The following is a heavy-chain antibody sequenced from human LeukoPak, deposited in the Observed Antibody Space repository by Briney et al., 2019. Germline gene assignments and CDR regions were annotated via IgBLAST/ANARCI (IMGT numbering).Heavy chain of an antibody. J-gene: IGHJ3*01. CDR2: IYYSGST. CDR3: ARIDDGYDL. D-gene: IGHD5-12*01. V-gene: IGHV4-59*01. Sequence: SETLSLTCTVSGGSISSYSWSWIRQPPGKGLEWIGYIYYSGSTNYNPSLKSRVTISVDTSKNQFSLKLSSVTAADTAVYYCARIDDGYDLWGQGTMVTVSS. CDR1: GGSISSYS.